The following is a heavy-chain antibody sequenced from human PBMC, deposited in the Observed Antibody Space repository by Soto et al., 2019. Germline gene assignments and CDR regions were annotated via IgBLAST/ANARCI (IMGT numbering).Heavy chain of an antibody. Sequence: SETLSLTCTVSGGSISSGSYYWCWIRHPPGKGLEWIGSIYYSGSTYYNPSLKSRVTISVDTSKNQFSLKLSSVTAADTAVYYCARLDTMVRGVIINVGRFDPWGQATLVTVSS. D-gene: IGHD3-10*01. CDR2: IYYSGST. V-gene: IGHV4-39*01. CDR1: GGSISSGSYY. J-gene: IGHJ5*02. CDR3: ARLDTMVRGVIINVGRFDP.